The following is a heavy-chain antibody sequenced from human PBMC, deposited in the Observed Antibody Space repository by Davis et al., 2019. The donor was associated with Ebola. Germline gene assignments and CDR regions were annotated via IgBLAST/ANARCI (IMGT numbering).Heavy chain of an antibody. D-gene: IGHD3-9*01. J-gene: IGHJ4*02. V-gene: IGHV1-18*04. Sequence: ASVKVSCKSSGYTFTSYGLVWVRQAPGLGLEWMGWISGFNTNTNFAQKFQGRVTVSKDTSTNTAYMDLRSLTSDDTAIYYCARPPNYDVLTGTSSYYFDYWGQGTLVTVSS. CDR1: GYTFTSYG. CDR2: ISGFNTNT. CDR3: ARPPNYDVLTGTSSYYFDY.